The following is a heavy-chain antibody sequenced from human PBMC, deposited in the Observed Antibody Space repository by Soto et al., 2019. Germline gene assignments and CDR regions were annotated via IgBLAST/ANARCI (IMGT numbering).Heavy chain of an antibody. Sequence: SGPTLVNPTQTLTLTCTFSGFSLDSRGKCVGWIRQSPGKALEWLALIDWEDDEYYTPSLRTRLTSSKDTSKNQVVLTMTNMDTLDTATDYGARMRASSSVRFDTRGPGGRVTIAS. D-gene: IGHD6-13*01. J-gene: IGHJ4*02. CDR2: IDWEDDE. CDR3: ARMRASSSVRFDT. CDR1: GFSLDSRGKC. V-gene: IGHV2-70*13.